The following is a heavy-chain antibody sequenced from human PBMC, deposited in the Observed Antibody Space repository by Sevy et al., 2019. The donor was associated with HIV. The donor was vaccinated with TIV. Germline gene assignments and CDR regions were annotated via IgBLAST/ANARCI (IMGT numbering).Heavy chain of an antibody. V-gene: IGHV3-30-3*01. Sequence: GGSLRLSCAASGFTFSSYDMHWVRQAPGKGLEWVAVISYDGSNKYYADSVKGRFTISRDNSKNTLYLQMNSLRAEDTAVYYCARGFLEWLLPSWFDPWGQGTLVTVSS. CDR3: ARGFLEWLLPSWFDP. D-gene: IGHD3-3*01. CDR1: GFTFSSYD. J-gene: IGHJ5*02. CDR2: ISYDGSNK.